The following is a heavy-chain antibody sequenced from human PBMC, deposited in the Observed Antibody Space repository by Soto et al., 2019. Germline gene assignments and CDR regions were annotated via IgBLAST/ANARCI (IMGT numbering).Heavy chain of an antibody. J-gene: IGHJ2*01. CDR1: GFTFNSYS. CDR3: AKEPVGPDWYFDL. CDR2: ISGSGIST. V-gene: IGHV3-23*01. Sequence: GGSLRLSCAVSGFTFNSYSMNWVRQAPEKGLEWVSGISGSGISTHYADSVKGRFTVSRDNSKNTLYLQMNSLRAEDAAVYNCAKEPVGPDWYFDLWGRGTLVTVSS.